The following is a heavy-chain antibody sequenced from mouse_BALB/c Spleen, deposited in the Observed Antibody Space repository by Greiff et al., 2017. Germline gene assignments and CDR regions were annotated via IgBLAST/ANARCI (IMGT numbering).Heavy chain of an antibody. J-gene: IGHJ1*01. D-gene: IGHD1-1*01. V-gene: IGHV5-6-5*01. CDR2: ISSGGST. CDR3: ARQKITTGWYFDV. Sequence: EVQLQQSGGGLVKPGGSLKLSCAASGFTFSSYAMSWVRQTPEKRLEWVASISSGGSTYYPDSVKGRFTISRDNARNILYLQMSSLRSEDTAMYYCARQKITTGWYFDVWGAGTTVTVSS. CDR1: GFTFSSYA.